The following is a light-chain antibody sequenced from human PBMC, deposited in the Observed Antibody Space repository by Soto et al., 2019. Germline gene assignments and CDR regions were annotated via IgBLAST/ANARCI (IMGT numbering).Light chain of an antibody. J-gene: IGKJ4*01. CDR3: LQYNSYPLT. CDR1: QSVGSQ. V-gene: IGKV3-11*01. Sequence: EIVLTQSPATLSLFPGERATLSCRASQSVGSQLAWYQHRPGQAPRLLISDTSNRATGIPARFSGSGSGTDFTLTISSLQPEDFATYYCLQYNSYPLTFGGGTKVEI. CDR2: DTS.